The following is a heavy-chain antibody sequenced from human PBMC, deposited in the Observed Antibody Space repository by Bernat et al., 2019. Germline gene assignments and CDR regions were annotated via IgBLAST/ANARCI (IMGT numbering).Heavy chain of an antibody. CDR1: GFIFSNYA. Sequence: EVQLLESGGGLVQPGGSLRVSCATSGFIFSNYAMSWVRQAPGKGLEWVSAISGSGGSTYYADSVKGRFTISRDNSKNTLFLQMNSLRDEDTAVYYCAKDGSLVAGDYDYFDYRGQGTLVTVSS. CDR2: ISGSGGST. V-gene: IGHV3-23*01. J-gene: IGHJ4*02. D-gene: IGHD4-17*01. CDR3: AKDGSLVAGDYDYFDY.